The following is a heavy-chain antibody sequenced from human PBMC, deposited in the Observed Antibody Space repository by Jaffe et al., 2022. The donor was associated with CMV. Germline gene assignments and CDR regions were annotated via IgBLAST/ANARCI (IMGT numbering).Heavy chain of an antibody. CDR2: IWFDGNKK. V-gene: IGHV3-33*01. CDR3: ARDVDPGSTGGFYRLPPSYYFDY. Sequence: QVQLVESGGGVVQPGRSLRLSCAASGFAFSSHAMHWVRQAPGKGLEWVAVIWFDGNKKYYADSVTGRFTISRDNSKNTLYLQMNSLRAEDTAVYHCARDVDPGSTGGFYRLPPSYYFDYWGQGTLVTVSS. D-gene: IGHD3-22*01. J-gene: IGHJ4*02. CDR1: GFAFSSHA.